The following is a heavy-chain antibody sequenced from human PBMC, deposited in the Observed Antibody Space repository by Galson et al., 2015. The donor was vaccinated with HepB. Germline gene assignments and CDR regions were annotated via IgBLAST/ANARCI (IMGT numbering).Heavy chain of an antibody. D-gene: IGHD5-24*01. CDR2: ISAYNGNT. CDR1: GYTFTSYG. Sequence: QSGAEVKKPGESLKVSCKASGYTFTSYGISWVRQAPGQGLEWMGWISAYNGNTNYAQKLQGRVTMTTDTSTSTAYMELRSLRSDDTAVYYCARDHQRWLQLSLPDAFDIWGQGTMVTVSS. J-gene: IGHJ3*02. CDR3: ARDHQRWLQLSLPDAFDI. V-gene: IGHV1-18*01.